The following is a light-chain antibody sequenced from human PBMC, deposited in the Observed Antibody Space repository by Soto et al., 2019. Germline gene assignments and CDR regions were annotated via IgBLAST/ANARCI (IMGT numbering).Light chain of an antibody. CDR3: QHYITYSYT. CDR1: QTISSW. Sequence: DIQMTQSPSTLSASVGDRVTITCRASQTISSWLAWYQQRPGKAPKVLIYKASTLESGVPSRFNGSGSGTEFALTISSLQPDDFATYRCQHYITYSYTFGQGTKLQIK. V-gene: IGKV1-5*03. CDR2: KAS. J-gene: IGKJ2*01.